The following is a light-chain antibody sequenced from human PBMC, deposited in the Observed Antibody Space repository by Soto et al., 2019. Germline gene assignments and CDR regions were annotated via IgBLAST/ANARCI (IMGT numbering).Light chain of an antibody. CDR1: QSISSW. Sequence: DIQMTQSPSTLSASVGDRVTIICRASQSISSWLAWYQQKGGKAPKLLISKASNLDSGVPSRFSGSGSGTEFNLTISSLQPEDFATYYCQQYNSFIGTFGQGTKVDIK. CDR2: KAS. J-gene: IGKJ1*01. V-gene: IGKV1-5*03. CDR3: QQYNSFIGT.